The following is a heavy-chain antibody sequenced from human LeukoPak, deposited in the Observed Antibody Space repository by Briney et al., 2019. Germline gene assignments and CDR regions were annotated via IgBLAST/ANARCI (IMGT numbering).Heavy chain of an antibody. J-gene: IGHJ4*01. V-gene: IGHV4-34*01. Sequence: SETLSLTYTVYCGSPSCFHWSWIRQPPGKGLEWIGEITHSGGTNYSPSLKSRVTISIDAPKNQFSLTLTSVTAADTAVYYCTRGYGCTWPTSNYWGQGTLVTVSS. CDR1: CGSPSCFH. CDR2: ITHSGGT. D-gene: IGHD3-10*01. CDR3: TRGYGCTWPTSNY.